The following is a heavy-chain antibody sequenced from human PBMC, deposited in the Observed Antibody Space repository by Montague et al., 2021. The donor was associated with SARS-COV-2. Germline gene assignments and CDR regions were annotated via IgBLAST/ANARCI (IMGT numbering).Heavy chain of an antibody. CDR2: LYTSGST. CDR1: GASVRTYY. Sequence: SETLSLTCTVSGASVRTYYWSWIRQSAGKKLEWMGRLYTSGSTYYNPSFKSRVTMSLGTSKNLFSLNLSSMTAADTAVYYCVRDGDDYSFAYYHEMDVWGQGTAVTVSS. J-gene: IGHJ6*02. D-gene: IGHD5-12*01. CDR3: VRDGDDYSFAYYHEMDV. V-gene: IGHV4-4*07.